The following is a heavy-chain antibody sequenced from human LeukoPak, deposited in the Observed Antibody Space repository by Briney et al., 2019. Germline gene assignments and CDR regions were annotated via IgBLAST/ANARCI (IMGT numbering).Heavy chain of an antibody. J-gene: IGHJ5*02. D-gene: IGHD3-16*02. CDR1: GFTFSSYE. CDR2: IKQDRSEK. CDR3: ARGYTGLDP. Sequence: GGSLRLSCAASGFTFSSYEMNWVRQAPGKGLEWVANIKQDRSEKYYVDSVKGRFTISRDNAKNSLYLQMNSLRAEDTAVYYCARGYTGLDPWGKGTLVTVSS. V-gene: IGHV3-7*01.